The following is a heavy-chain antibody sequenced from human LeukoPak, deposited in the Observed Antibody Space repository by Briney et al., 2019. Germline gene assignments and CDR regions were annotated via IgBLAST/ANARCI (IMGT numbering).Heavy chain of an antibody. V-gene: IGHV3-30*18. Sequence: GGSLRLSCAASGFTFSSYGMHWVRQAPGKGLEWVAVISYDGSNKYYADSVKGRFTISRDNSKNTLYLQMNSLRAEDTAVYYCAKPIAVAGTGPYFDYWGQGTLVTVSS. D-gene: IGHD6-19*01. J-gene: IGHJ4*02. CDR2: ISYDGSNK. CDR3: AKPIAVAGTGPYFDY. CDR1: GFTFSSYG.